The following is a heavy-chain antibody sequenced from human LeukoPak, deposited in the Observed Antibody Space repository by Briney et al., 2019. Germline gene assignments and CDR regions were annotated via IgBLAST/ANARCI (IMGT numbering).Heavy chain of an antibody. Sequence: VASVKVSCKASGGTFNSYTISWVRQAPGQGLEWMGRIIPILGIANYAQKFQGRVTITADKSTSTAYMELSSLRSEDTAVYYCARERSYSGYYDAFDIWGQGAMVTVSS. CDR3: ARERSYSGYYDAFDI. D-gene: IGHD3-22*01. CDR1: GGTFNSYT. V-gene: IGHV1-69*04. CDR2: IIPILGIA. J-gene: IGHJ3*02.